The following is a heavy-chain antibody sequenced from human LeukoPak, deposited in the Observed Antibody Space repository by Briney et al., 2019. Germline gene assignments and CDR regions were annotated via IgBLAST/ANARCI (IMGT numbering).Heavy chain of an antibody. D-gene: IGHD6-25*01. Sequence: SETLSLTCTVSSVSIDGYYGSWLRQPPGKGLEWLGYTHHSGTTNYNPSVGSRLTTSVDTSRKQVSLKLSSVTAADTAVYYCARYAADRAFDFWDQGTMVTVSS. CDR1: SVSIDGYY. CDR3: ARYAADRAFDF. J-gene: IGHJ3*01. V-gene: IGHV4-59*08. CDR2: THHSGTT.